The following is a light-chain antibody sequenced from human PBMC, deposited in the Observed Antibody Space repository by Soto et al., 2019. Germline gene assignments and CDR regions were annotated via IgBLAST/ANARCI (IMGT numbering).Light chain of an antibody. Sequence: DVVMTQSPLSLPVTLGQPASISCRSSQSLVYSDGNTYLNWFQQRPGQSPRRLISKVSNRDSGVPDRFCGSGSGTDFTLQISRVEADDVGVYYCMQGTHWPVTFGQGTKLEIK. J-gene: IGKJ2*01. CDR3: MQGTHWPVT. CDR1: QSLVYSDGNTY. CDR2: KVS. V-gene: IGKV2-30*01.